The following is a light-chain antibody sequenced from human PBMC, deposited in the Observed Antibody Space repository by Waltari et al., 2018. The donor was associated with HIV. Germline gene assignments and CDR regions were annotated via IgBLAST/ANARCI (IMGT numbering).Light chain of an antibody. CDR3: AAWDDSLNGVV. Sequence: QFVLTQPPSASATPRQRVSISCSGTSSTIGRSTITWYQQVPGTAPKLLIYSDNQRPSGVPDRFSGSKSDTSASLAISGLQSEDEADYYCAAWDDSLNGVVFGGGTKLTVL. CDR1: SSTIGRST. CDR2: SDN. J-gene: IGLJ2*01. V-gene: IGLV1-44*01.